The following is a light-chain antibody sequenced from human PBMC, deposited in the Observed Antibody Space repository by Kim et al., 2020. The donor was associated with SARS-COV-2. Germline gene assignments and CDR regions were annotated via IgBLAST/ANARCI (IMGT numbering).Light chain of an antibody. CDR3: CSYAGSYTWV. CDR2: DVS. J-gene: IGLJ3*02. V-gene: IGLV2-11*01. Sequence: QSALTQPRSVSGSPGQSVTISCTGTGSDVGGYNYVSWYQQYPGKAPKLMIYDVSKWPSGVPDRFSGSKSGDTASLTISGLQAEDEADYYCCSYAGSYTWVFGGGTKLTVL. CDR1: GSDVGGYNY.